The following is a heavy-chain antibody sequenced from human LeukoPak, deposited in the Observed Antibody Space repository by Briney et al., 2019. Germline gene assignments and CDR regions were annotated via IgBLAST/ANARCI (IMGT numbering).Heavy chain of an antibody. J-gene: IGHJ4*01. V-gene: IGHV1-69*04. CDR1: GYTFTGYY. CDR3: ARGRNHFDY. CDR2: IIPVLEMA. Sequence: SVKVSCKASGYTFTGYYMHWVRQAPGQGLEWMGRIIPVLEMATYAQKYEGRVKITADKSTTTIYLFLSSLTSDDTAVYYCARGRNHFDYWGQGSLVTVSS. D-gene: IGHD1-14*01.